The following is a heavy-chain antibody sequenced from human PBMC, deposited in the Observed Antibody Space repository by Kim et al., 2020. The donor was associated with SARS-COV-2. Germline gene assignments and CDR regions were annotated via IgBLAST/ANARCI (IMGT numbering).Heavy chain of an antibody. CDR2: ISWNSGSI. Sequence: GGSLRLSCAASGFTFDDYAMHWVRQAPGKGLEWVSGISWNSGSIGYADSVKGRFTISRDNAKNSLYLQMNSLRAEDTALYYCAKDILPPPTNLIIMTTLTYFFDYWGQGTLVTVSS. CDR3: AKDILPPPTNLIIMTTLTYFFDY. V-gene: IGHV3-9*01. D-gene: IGHD4-17*01. J-gene: IGHJ4*02. CDR1: GFTFDDYA.